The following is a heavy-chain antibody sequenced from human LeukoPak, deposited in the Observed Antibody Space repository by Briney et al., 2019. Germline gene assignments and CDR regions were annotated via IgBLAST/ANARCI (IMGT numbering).Heavy chain of an antibody. J-gene: IGHJ4*02. CDR3: AKAPIVGATKSLGYYFDY. CDR1: GFTFSSYA. V-gene: IGHV3-23*01. Sequence: GGSLRLSCAASGFTFSSYAMSWVRQAPGKGLEWVSAISGSGGSTYYADSVKGRFTISRDNSKNTLYLQMNSLRAEDTALYYCAKAPIVGATKSLGYYFDYWGQGTLVTVSS. CDR2: ISGSGGST. D-gene: IGHD1-26*01.